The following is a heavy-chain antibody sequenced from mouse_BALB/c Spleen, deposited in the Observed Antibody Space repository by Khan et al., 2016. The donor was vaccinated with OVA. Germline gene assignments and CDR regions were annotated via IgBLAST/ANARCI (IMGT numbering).Heavy chain of an antibody. CDR1: GYSITSGYA. Sequence: EVQLVETGPGLLKPSQSLSLTCTVTGYSITSGYAWNWIRQFPGNKLEWMGYISYSGVTSYTPSLKSRISITRDTSKNQFFLQLTSVTTEDTATYYCARGNYYGYYFDYWGQGTTLTVSS. V-gene: IGHV3-2*02. D-gene: IGHD1-1*01. J-gene: IGHJ2*01. CDR2: ISYSGVT. CDR3: ARGNYYGYYFDY.